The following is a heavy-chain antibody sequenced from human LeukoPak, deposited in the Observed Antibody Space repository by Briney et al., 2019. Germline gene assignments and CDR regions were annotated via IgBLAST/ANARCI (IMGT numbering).Heavy chain of an antibody. J-gene: IGHJ4*02. CDR1: GFPFTRFY. CDR2: IGLSGSPL. CDR3: ARKDFSSGSFSY. Sequence: GGSLRLSCAVSGFPFTRFYMSWIRQAPGKGREWISYIGLSGSPLDYADSVRGRFTISRDNAKNSLYLEMNSLRAEDTAVYYCARKDFSSGSFSYWGQGTLVTVSS. V-gene: IGHV3-11*04. D-gene: IGHD3-22*01.